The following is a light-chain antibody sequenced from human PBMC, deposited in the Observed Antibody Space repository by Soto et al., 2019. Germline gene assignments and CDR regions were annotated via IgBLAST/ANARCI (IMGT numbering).Light chain of an antibody. CDR2: WAS. CDR3: QQYYDTPST. V-gene: IGKV4-1*01. J-gene: IGKJ1*01. CDR1: QSVLYSSNNNNY. Sequence: DIVMTQSPDSLAVSLGERATINCKSSQSVLYSSNNNNYIAWYQQNPGQPPKLIIYWASTRESGVPDRFSGSGSGTDFTLTISSLQAEDVAIYYCQQYYDTPSTFGQGTKVEIK.